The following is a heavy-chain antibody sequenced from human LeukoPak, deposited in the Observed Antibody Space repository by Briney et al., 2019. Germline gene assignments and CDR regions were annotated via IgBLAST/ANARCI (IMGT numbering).Heavy chain of an antibody. CDR3: AKEVSSGYYYGMEV. CDR2: NSGSGAGT. D-gene: IGHD6-6*01. Sequence: GGSLRLSCAASGFTFSSYAMNWVRQAPGKGLEWVSANSGSGAGTHYADSVKGRFTISRGNSKNTLYLQMSSLRAEDTAVYYCAKEVSSGYYYGMEVWGQGTTVTVSS. J-gene: IGHJ6*02. V-gene: IGHV3-23*01. CDR1: GFTFSSYA.